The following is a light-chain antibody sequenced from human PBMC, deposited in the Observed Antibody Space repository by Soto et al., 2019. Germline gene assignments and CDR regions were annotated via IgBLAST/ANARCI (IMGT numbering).Light chain of an antibody. V-gene: IGKV3-20*01. Sequence: EIRLTQSPGTLSLTPGERATLSCRASQSVSSSYLAWYQQKPGQAPRLLIHDISRRATGTPDRFSGSGSGTDFTLTISRLEPEDFAVYYCQQYGNSPWAFGQGTKV. CDR2: DIS. CDR3: QQYGNSPWA. CDR1: QSVSSSY. J-gene: IGKJ1*01.